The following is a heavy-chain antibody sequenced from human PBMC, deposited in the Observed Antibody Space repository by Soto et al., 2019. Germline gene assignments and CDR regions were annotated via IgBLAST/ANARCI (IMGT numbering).Heavy chain of an antibody. CDR2: INLSGTT. Sequence: SETLSLTCAVYGESFTGYYWSWIRQPPGAGLERIGEINLSGTTNYNPSLKSRVIISEDTSKNQFSLKLSSVTAADTAVYYCARGYYDFWSGFPSMDVWGKGTTVTVSS. V-gene: IGHV4-34*01. CDR3: ARGYYDFWSGFPSMDV. CDR1: GESFTGYY. J-gene: IGHJ6*03. D-gene: IGHD3-3*01.